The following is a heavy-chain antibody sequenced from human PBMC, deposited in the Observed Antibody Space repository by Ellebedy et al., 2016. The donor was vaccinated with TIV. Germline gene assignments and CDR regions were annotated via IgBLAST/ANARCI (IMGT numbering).Heavy chain of an antibody. D-gene: IGHD5-18*01. CDR2: IWYDGGLT. V-gene: IGHV3-33*01. CDR3: ARDVHTAVAPYFAY. CDR1: GFTFSEHS. Sequence: GESLKISXVASGFTFSEHSMHWVRQAPGKGLAWVAVIWYDGGLTYYGDSMKGRFSISRDNANNTLYLQMNSLRAEDTAVYYCARDVHTAVAPYFAYWGQGTLVTVSS. J-gene: IGHJ4*02.